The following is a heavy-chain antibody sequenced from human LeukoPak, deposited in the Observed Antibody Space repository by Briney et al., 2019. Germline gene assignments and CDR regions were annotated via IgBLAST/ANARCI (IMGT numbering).Heavy chain of an antibody. Sequence: GESLKISCKGSGYSFTSYWINWVRQMPGKGLEWMGKIDPSDSYTNYSPSFRGHVTISADKSISTAYLQWSSLKASDTAMYYCASINDYGDPSGGYWGQGTLVTVSS. CDR1: GYSFTSYW. J-gene: IGHJ4*02. CDR3: ASINDYGDPSGGY. V-gene: IGHV5-10-1*01. CDR2: IDPSDSYT. D-gene: IGHD4-17*01.